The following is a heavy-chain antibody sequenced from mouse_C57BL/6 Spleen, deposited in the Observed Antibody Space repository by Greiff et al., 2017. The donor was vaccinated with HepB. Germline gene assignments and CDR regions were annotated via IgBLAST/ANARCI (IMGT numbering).Heavy chain of an antibody. V-gene: IGHV1-61*01. Sequence: QVQLQQSGAELVRPGSSVKLSCKASGYTFTSYWMDWVKQRPGQGLEWIGNIYPSDSETHYNQKFKDKATLTVDKSSSTAYMQLSSLTSEDSAVYYCARGGSMIDWYFDVWGTGTTVTVSS. D-gene: IGHD2-3*01. CDR2: IYPSDSET. J-gene: IGHJ1*03. CDR1: GYTFTSYW. CDR3: ARGGSMIDWYFDV.